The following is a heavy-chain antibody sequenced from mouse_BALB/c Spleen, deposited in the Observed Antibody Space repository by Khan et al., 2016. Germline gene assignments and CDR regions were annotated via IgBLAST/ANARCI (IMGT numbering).Heavy chain of an antibody. CDR3: AREPLALDY. CDR2: INTYTGEP. Sequence: QIQLVQSGPELTKPGETVKISCKASGYTFTNYGMNWVKQAPGKGLKWMGWINTYTGEPTYADDFKGRFAFSLETSASTAYLQINTLKNEDTATXYWAREPLALDYWGQGTTLTVSS. V-gene: IGHV9-3-1*01. J-gene: IGHJ2*01. CDR1: GYTFTNYG.